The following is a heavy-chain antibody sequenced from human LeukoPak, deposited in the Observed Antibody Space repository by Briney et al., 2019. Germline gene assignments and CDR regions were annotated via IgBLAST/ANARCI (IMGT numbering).Heavy chain of an antibody. CDR3: AREIVGGFNPGAY. J-gene: IGHJ4*02. V-gene: IGHV4-4*02. Sequence: SETLSLTCTVSPDSTTSNFWSWVRQPPGKGLEWIGEIHRSGSTNYNPSLQRRVTISLDRSKNQIALELSSVTAADTAVYYCAREIVGGFNPGAYWGQETLVTVS. D-gene: IGHD1-14*01. CDR2: IHRSGST. CDR1: PDSTTSNF.